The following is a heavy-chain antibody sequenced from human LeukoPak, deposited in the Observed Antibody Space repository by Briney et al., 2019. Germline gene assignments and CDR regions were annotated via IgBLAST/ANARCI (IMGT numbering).Heavy chain of an antibody. J-gene: IGHJ4*02. CDR3: AKAGSGSYYDY. V-gene: IGHV3-9*01. Sequence: GGSLRLSCAASGFTFDDYAMHWVRQAPGKGLEWVSGISWNSGSIGYADSVKGRFTISRDNAENSLYLQMNSLRAEDTALYYCAKAGSGSYYDYWGQGTLVTVSS. CDR2: ISWNSGSI. D-gene: IGHD1-26*01. CDR1: GFTFDDYA.